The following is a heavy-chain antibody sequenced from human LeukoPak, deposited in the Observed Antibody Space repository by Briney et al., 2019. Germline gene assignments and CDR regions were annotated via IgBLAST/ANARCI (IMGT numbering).Heavy chain of an antibody. D-gene: IGHD2-2*01. Sequence: GGSLKLSCEASGFTFSGSAMHWVRQASGKGLEWVGRVRSKSMNYATAYAASVNGRFTISRDDSKNTAYLQMNSLKTEDTAVYYCTTFKTEYCDSTSCYGYWGQGTPVTVSS. CDR1: GFTFSGSA. V-gene: IGHV3-73*01. J-gene: IGHJ4*02. CDR3: TTFKTEYCDSTSCYGY. CDR2: VRSKSMNYAT.